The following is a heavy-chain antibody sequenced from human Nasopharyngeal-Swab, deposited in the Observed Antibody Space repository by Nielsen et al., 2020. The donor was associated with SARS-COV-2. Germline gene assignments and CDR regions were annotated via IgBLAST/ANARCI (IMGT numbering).Heavy chain of an antibody. V-gene: IGHV1-18*01. Sequence: ASVKVSCKASGYTFTSYGISWVRQAPGQGLEWMGWISAYNGNTNYAQKLQGRVTMTTDTSTSTAYMELRSLRSDDTAVYYCARAKQQLVFGGMDVWGQGTTVTVSS. CDR3: ARAKQQLVFGGMDV. CDR2: ISAYNGNT. J-gene: IGHJ6*02. CDR1: GYTFTSYG. D-gene: IGHD6-13*01.